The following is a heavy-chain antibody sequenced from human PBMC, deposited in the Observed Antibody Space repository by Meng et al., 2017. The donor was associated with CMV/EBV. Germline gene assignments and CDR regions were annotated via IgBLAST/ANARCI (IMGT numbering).Heavy chain of an antibody. V-gene: IGHV3-74*01. CDR3: VRDTGYSFDY. D-gene: IGHD5-12*01. J-gene: IGHJ4*02. Sequence: LTCVASTFTLNKYSMHWVRQAPGKGLLWVSRSNTDGTTTTYADSVKGRFTISRDNAKNTLNLQMNSLRVEDTAVYYCVRDTGYSFDYWGQGSLDTVSS. CDR2: SNTDGTTT. CDR1: TFTLNKYS.